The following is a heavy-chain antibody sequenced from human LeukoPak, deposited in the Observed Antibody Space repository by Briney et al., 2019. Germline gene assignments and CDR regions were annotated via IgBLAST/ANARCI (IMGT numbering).Heavy chain of an antibody. Sequence: GGSLRLSCAASGFTVSSNYMSWVRQAPGKGLEWVSVIYSGGSTYYADSVKGRFTISRDNSKNTLYLQMNSLRAEDTAVYYCARDGTISIFGVSNWLDPWGQGTLVTVSS. J-gene: IGHJ5*02. CDR1: GFTVSSNY. CDR2: IYSGGST. CDR3: ARDGTISIFGVSNWLDP. V-gene: IGHV3-53*01. D-gene: IGHD3-3*01.